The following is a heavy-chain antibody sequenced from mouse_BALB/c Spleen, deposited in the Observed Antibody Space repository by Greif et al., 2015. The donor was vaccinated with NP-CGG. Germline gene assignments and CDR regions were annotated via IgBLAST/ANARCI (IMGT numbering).Heavy chain of an antibody. D-gene: IGHD2-2*01. J-gene: IGHJ2*01. CDR2: INPSTGYT. CDR3: ARWLRLYRLAY. V-gene: IGHV1-7*01. CDR1: GYTFTSYW. Sequence: VQLQQSGAELAKPGASVKMSCKASGYTFTSYWMHWVKQRPGQGLEWIGYINPSTGYTEYNQKFKDKATLTADKSSSTSNMRLTSLLSADCAVADGARWLRLYRLAYCGQGTTPPVSS.